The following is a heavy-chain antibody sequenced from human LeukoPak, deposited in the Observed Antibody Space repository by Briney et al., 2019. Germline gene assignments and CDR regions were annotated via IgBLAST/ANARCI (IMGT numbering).Heavy chain of an antibody. J-gene: IGHJ4*02. Sequence: GGSLRLSCAASGFTFDDYGMSWVRQAPGKGLEWVSGINWNGGSTGYADSVKGRFTISRDNAKNSLYLQMNSLRAEDTALYYCARGSDIVVVTAFFDYWGQGTLVTVSS. CDR1: GFTFDDYG. D-gene: IGHD2-21*02. CDR3: ARGSDIVVVTAFFDY. CDR2: INWNGGST. V-gene: IGHV3-20*04.